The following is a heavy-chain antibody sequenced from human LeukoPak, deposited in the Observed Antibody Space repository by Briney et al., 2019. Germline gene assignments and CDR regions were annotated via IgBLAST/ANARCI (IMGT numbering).Heavy chain of an antibody. D-gene: IGHD1-7*01. CDR1: GGSFSGYY. Sequence: PSETLSPTCAVYGGSFSGYYWSWIRQPPGKGLEWIGEINHSGSTNYNPSLKSRVTISVDTSKNQFSLKLSSVTAADTAVYYCARVELPEPYGVDVWGQGTTVTVSS. V-gene: IGHV4-34*01. CDR3: ARVELPEPYGVDV. J-gene: IGHJ6*02. CDR2: INHSGST.